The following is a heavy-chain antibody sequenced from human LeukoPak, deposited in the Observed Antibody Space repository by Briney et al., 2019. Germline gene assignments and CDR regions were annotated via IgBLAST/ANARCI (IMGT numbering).Heavy chain of an antibody. J-gene: IGHJ4*02. CDR2: ISSSGSTI. D-gene: IGHD5-18*01. CDR1: GGSISSYY. CDR3: ARSGRGYSYGYGKTFDY. V-gene: IGHV3-11*01. Sequence: LSLTCTVSGGSISSYYWSWIRQAPGKGLEWVSYISSSGSTIYYADSVKGRFTISRDNAKNSLYLQMNSLRAEDTAVYYCARSGRGYSYGYGKTFDYWGQGTLVTVSS.